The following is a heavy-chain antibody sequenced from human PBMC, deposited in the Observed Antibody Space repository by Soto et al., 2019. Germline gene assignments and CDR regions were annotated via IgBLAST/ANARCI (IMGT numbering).Heavy chain of an antibody. J-gene: IGHJ6*02. V-gene: IGHV3-7*02. CDR3: ARGGTGTLMTYYYYGMDV. Sequence: PGGSLRLSCAASGFTFSSYWMSWVRQAPGKGLEWVANIKPDGSEKWYVDSVKGRFTISRDNAKNSLYLQVNSLRAEDTAVYYCARGGTGTLMTYYYYGMDVWGQGTTVTVSS. CDR2: IKPDGSEK. D-gene: IGHD1-7*01. CDR1: GFTFSSYW.